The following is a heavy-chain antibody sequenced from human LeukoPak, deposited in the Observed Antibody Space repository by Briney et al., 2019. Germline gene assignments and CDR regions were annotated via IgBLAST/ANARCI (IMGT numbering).Heavy chain of an antibody. CDR3: AREGRALVADTGGYFDY. V-gene: IGHV3-48*01. J-gene: IGHJ4*02. D-gene: IGHD6-19*01. CDR1: GFTFSAYH. CDR2: ISTTGTTI. Sequence: PGGSLRLSCAASGFTFSAYHINWVRQAPGKGLEWISYISTTGTTIHYADSVKGRFTISRDNSKNTLYLQMNSLRAEDTAVYYCAREGRALVADTGGYFDYWGQGTLVTVSS.